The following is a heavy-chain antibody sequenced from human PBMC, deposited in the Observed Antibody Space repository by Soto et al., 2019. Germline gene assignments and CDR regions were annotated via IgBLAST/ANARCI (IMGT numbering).Heavy chain of an antibody. D-gene: IGHD3-10*01. CDR1: GGTFSSYT. Sequence: ASVKVSCKASGGTFSSYTISWVRQAPGQGLEWMGRIIPILGIANYAQKFQGRVTITADKSTSTAYMELSSLRSEDTAVYYCARVGHYGSGTRWANSKHGMDVWGQGTTVTVSS. CDR2: IIPILGIA. J-gene: IGHJ6*02. CDR3: ARVGHYGSGTRWANSKHGMDV. V-gene: IGHV1-69*02.